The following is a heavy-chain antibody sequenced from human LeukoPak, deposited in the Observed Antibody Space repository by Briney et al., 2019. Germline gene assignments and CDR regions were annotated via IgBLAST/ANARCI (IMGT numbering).Heavy chain of an antibody. D-gene: IGHD5-12*01. J-gene: IGHJ6*03. V-gene: IGHV3-21*01. Sequence: PGGSLRLSCAASGFTFSSYSMNWVRQAPGKGLEWVSSISSSSSYIYYADSVKGRFTISRDNAKNSLYLQMNSLRDEDTAVYYCARGQVNGGYSGYDTYYYYYYMDVWGKGTTVTVSS. CDR3: ARGQVNGGYSGYDTYYYYYYMDV. CDR1: GFTFSSYS. CDR2: ISSSSSYI.